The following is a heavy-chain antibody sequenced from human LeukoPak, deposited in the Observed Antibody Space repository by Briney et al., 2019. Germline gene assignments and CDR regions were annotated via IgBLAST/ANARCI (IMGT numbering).Heavy chain of an antibody. V-gene: IGHV4-30-2*01. CDR3: ASTVEYSSIYYGMDV. CDR2: IYHSGST. J-gene: IGHJ6*02. D-gene: IGHD6-6*01. Sequence: PSETLSLTCAVSGGSISSGGYSWSWIRQPPGKGLEWIGYIYHSGSTYYNPSLKSRVTISVDRSKNQFSLKLSSVTAADTAVYYCASTVEYSSIYYGMDVWGQGTTVTVSS. CDR1: GGSISSGGYS.